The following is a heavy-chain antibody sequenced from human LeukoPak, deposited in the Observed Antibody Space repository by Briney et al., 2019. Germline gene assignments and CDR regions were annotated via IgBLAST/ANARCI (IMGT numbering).Heavy chain of an antibody. V-gene: IGHV4-61*01. CDR2: IYYSGST. CDR3: ARSYYGSGSYYSFDY. Sequence: SETLSLTCTVSGGSISSSSYYWSWIRQPPGTGLEWIGYIYYSGSTNYNPSLKSRVTISIDTSKNQFSLKLSSVTAADTAVYYCARSYYGSGSYYSFDYWGQGTLVTVSS. CDR1: GGSISSSSYY. J-gene: IGHJ4*02. D-gene: IGHD3-10*01.